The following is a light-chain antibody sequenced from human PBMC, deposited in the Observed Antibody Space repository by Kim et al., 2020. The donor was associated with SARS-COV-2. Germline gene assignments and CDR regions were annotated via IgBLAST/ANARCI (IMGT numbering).Light chain of an antibody. Sequence: DIQLTQSPSTLSASVGDRVTITCRASQSITIWLAWYQQKPGTAPKLLIYKASSVESGVPSRFSGRGSGTEFTLTISSLQPDDFATYYCQQYNDLPYTFGQGTKVEI. CDR1: QSITIW. V-gene: IGKV1-5*03. CDR2: KAS. CDR3: QQYNDLPYT. J-gene: IGKJ2*01.